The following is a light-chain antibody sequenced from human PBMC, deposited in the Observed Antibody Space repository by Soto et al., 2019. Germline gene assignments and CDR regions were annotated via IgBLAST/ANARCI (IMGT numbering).Light chain of an antibody. J-gene: IGLJ2*01. V-gene: IGLV2-14*01. Sequence: QSVLTQPASVSGSPGQSITISCTGTTSDIGGYNFVSWYQQHPGKAPKLMIYDVSHRPSGDSNRFSGSKSGNTASLTISGLQAEDEADYYCSSYSSTTTHVVFGGGTKVTVL. CDR3: SSYSSTTTHVV. CDR2: DVS. CDR1: TSDIGGYNF.